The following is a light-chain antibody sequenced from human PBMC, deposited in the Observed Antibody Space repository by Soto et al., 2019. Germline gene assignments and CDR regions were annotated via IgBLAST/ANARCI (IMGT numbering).Light chain of an antibody. J-gene: IGKJ1*01. V-gene: IGKV1-39*01. CDR1: QSISSY. CDR3: RQSYSTPHT. CDR2: AAS. Sequence: DIQMTQSPSSLSASVGDRVTITCRASQSISSYLNWYQQKPGKAPKLLIYAASSLQSGVPSRFSGSGSGTDFTLTISSLQPEDFATYYCRQSYSTPHTFGQGTK.